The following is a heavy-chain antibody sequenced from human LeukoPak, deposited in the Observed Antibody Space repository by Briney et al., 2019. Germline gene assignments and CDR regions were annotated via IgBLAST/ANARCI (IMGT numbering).Heavy chain of an antibody. D-gene: IGHD5-24*01. CDR3: ARDRIGSRDGYNRLDY. J-gene: IGHJ4*02. Sequence: PGGSLRLSCAASGFTFSSYGMHWVRRAPGKGLEWVAVIWYDGSNKYYADSVKGRFTISRDNSKNTLYLQMNSLRAEDTAMYYCARDRIGSRDGYNRLDYWGQGTLVTVSS. CDR1: GFTFSSYG. CDR2: IWYDGSNK. V-gene: IGHV3-33*01.